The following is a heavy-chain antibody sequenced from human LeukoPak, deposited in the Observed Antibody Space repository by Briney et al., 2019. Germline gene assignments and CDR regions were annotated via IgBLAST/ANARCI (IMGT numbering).Heavy chain of an antibody. CDR3: ARHGIGRSANYFDY. J-gene: IGHJ4*02. Sequence: SETLSLTCTVSDGSINSFYWSWIRQPPGKGLEWLGYIYSSGNTNYNPSLKSRVTISVDTSKNQFSLKLSSVTAADTAVYYCARHGIGRSANYFDYWGQGTLVTVSS. CDR1: DGSINSFY. V-gene: IGHV4-59*08. D-gene: IGHD2-15*01. CDR2: IYSSGNT.